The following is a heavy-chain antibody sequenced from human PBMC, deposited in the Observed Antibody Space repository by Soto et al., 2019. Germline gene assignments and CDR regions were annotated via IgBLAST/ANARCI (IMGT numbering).Heavy chain of an antibody. CDR3: ARLSGSGWYTAAY. D-gene: IGHD6-19*01. CDR2: IYYTGST. Sequence: QVQLQQSGPGLVKPSETLSLTCTVSGGSITNYYWSWVRQPPGKGLEWIGYIYYTGSTNYSPSLTVRVTMSMDTSNSQFSLKLTPVTAADTAVYYCARLSGSGWYTAAYWGQGTLVTVSS. J-gene: IGHJ4*02. CDR1: GGSITNYY. V-gene: IGHV4-59*08.